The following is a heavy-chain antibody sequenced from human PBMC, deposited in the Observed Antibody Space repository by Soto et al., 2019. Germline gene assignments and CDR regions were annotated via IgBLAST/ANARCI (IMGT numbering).Heavy chain of an antibody. V-gene: IGHV1-69*12. CDR3: ARDKDREQLAGNSYYALDV. D-gene: IGHD1-1*01. J-gene: IGHJ6*02. CDR1: GDTFSSFA. Sequence: QVQLVQSGAEVKKPGSSVKVSCKASGDTFSSFAISWVRQAPGQGLEWMGGIIPIFRTPKYAQKFQGRVTIPANEPTSTANMERSSLGSKDTAVYYCARDKDREQLAGNSYYALDVWGQGTTVIVSS. CDR2: IIPIFRTP.